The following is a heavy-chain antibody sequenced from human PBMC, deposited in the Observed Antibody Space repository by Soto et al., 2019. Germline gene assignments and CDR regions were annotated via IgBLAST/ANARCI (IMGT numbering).Heavy chain of an antibody. CDR1: GGSVSSGSYY. J-gene: IGHJ4*02. CDR2: IYYSGST. D-gene: IGHD5-12*01. V-gene: IGHV4-61*01. CDR3: ARDKDGYNDY. Sequence: PSETLSLTCTVSGGSVSSGSYYWSWIRQPPGKGLEWIGYIYYSGSTNYNPSLKSRVTISVDTSKNQFSLKLSSVTAADTAVYHCARDKDGYNDYWGQGTLVTVSS.